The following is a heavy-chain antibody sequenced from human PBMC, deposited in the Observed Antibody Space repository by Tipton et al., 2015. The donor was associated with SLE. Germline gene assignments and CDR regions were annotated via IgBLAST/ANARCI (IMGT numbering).Heavy chain of an antibody. Sequence: SLRLSCAASGFTFSSYAMSWVRQAPGKGLEWVSAISGSGGSTDYADPVKGRFTISRDNSKNTLYLQMNSLRAEDTAVFYCARDRDSIAAAGHFDYWGQGTLVTVSS. J-gene: IGHJ4*02. CDR1: GFTFSSYA. V-gene: IGHV3-23*01. D-gene: IGHD6-13*01. CDR3: ARDRDSIAAAGHFDY. CDR2: ISGSGGST.